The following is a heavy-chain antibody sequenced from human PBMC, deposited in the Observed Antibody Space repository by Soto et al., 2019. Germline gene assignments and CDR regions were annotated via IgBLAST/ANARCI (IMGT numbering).Heavy chain of an antibody. V-gene: IGHV4-59*01. J-gene: IGHJ4*02. Sequence: SETLSLTCTVSGASISSDYWSWIRQPPGKGLECIGYIYKSGDTNYSPSLKSRVTMSLDTSKNQFSLNLRSVTAADTAVYYCARTARRFDYWGQGILVTVS. CDR3: ARTARRFDY. CDR2: IYKSGDT. D-gene: IGHD6-6*01. CDR1: GASISSDY.